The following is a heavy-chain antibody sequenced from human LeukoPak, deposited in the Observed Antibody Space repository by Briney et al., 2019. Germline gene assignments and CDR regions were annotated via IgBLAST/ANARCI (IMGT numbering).Heavy chain of an antibody. V-gene: IGHV4-34*01. CDR3: ARGRYCSSTSCRGPIDY. CDR1: GGSFSGYY. J-gene: IGHJ4*02. D-gene: IGHD2-2*01. Sequence: SETLSLTCAVYGGSFSGYYWSWIRQPPGKGLEWIGEINHSGGTNYNPSLKSRVTISVDTSKNQFSLKLSSVTAADTAVYYCARGRYCSSTSCRGPIDYWGQGTLVTVSS. CDR2: INHSGGT.